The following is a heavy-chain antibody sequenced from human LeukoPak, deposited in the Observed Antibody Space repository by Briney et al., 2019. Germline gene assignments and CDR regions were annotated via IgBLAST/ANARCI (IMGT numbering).Heavy chain of an antibody. CDR1: GFTFSSYS. Sequence: GGSLRLSCAASGFTFSSYSMNWVRQAPGKGLEWVSSISSSSSYIYYADSVKGRFTISRDNAKNSLYLQMNSLRAEDTAVYYCARDPPYGSGSQLSTWDYYYYMDVWGKGTTVTVSS. J-gene: IGHJ6*03. D-gene: IGHD3-10*01. CDR3: ARDPPYGSGSQLSTWDYYYYMDV. V-gene: IGHV3-21*01. CDR2: ISSSSSYI.